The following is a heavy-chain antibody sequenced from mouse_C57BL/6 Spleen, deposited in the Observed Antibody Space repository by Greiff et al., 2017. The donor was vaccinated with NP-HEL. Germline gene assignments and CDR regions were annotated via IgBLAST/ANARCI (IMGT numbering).Heavy chain of an antibody. CDR1: GYTFTDYY. Sequence: EVQLQQSGPELVKPGASVKISCKASGYTFTDYYMNWVKQSHGKSLEWIGDINPNNGGTSYNQKFKGKATLTVDKSSSTAYMELRSLTSEDSAVYYCVYDVGFAYWGQGTLVTVSA. CDR3: VYDVGFAY. J-gene: IGHJ3*01. V-gene: IGHV1-26*01. D-gene: IGHD2-12*01. CDR2: INPNNGGT.